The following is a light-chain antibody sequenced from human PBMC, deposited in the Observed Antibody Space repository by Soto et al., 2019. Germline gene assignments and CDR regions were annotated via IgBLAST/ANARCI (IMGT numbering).Light chain of an antibody. Sequence: EIVLTQSPGTQSLSPGERATLHCRASQSVSNNYLAWYQQKPGQAPRLLIYGASNRATGIPDRFSGSGSGTDFTLTISRLEPEDFAVYYCQQYGSSGTFGQGTKVDI. CDR1: QSVSNNY. V-gene: IGKV3-20*01. J-gene: IGKJ1*01. CDR3: QQYGSSGT. CDR2: GAS.